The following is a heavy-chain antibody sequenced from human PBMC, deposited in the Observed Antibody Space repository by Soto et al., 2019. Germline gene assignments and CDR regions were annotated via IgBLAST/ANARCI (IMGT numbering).Heavy chain of an antibody. V-gene: IGHV4-59*01. D-gene: IGHD3-3*01. J-gene: IGHJ4*02. CDR1: GGSISSYY. CDR3: ARGPLYDFWSGYFYYFDY. Sequence: SETLSLTCTVSGGSISSYYWSWIRQPPGKGLEWIGYIYYSGSTNYNPSLKSRVTISVDTSKNQFSLKLSSVTAADTAVYYCARGPLYDFWSGYFYYFDYWGQGTLVTAPQ. CDR2: IYYSGST.